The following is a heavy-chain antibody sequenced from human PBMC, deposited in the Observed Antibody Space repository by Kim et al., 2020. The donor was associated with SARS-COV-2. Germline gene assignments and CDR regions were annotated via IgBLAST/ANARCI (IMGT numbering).Heavy chain of an antibody. J-gene: IGHJ2*01. CDR2: IYTSGST. V-gene: IGHV4-4*07. Sequence: SETLSLTCTVSGGSISSYYWSWIRQPAGKGLEWIGRIYTSGSTNYNPSLKSRVTMSVDTSKNQFSLKLSSVTAADTAVYYCARGWDEYCSSTSCYSARWYFDLWGRGTLVTVSS. CDR3: ARGWDEYCSSTSCYSARWYFDL. D-gene: IGHD2-2*02. CDR1: GGSISSYY.